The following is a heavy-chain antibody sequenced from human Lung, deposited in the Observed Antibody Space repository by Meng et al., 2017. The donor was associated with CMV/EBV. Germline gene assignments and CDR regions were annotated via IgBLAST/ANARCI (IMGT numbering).Heavy chain of an antibody. CDR2: ISWNSANI. J-gene: IGHJ4*02. CDR3: TKDRSFRGFDN. V-gene: IGHV3-9*01. CDR1: GFTFVEYA. Sequence: SLMISCATSGFTFVEYAMHWVRQTPGQGLEWVSGISWNSANIGYAESVKGRFTISRDNAKKTLYLQINSLGAEDTALYYCTKDRSFRGFDNWGQGTLVTVSS. D-gene: IGHD3-16*02.